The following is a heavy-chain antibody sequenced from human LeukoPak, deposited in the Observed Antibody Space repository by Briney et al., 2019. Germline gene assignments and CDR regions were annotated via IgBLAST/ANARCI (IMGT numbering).Heavy chain of an antibody. CDR3: AREGVGIAVARRGPYYYYMYV. CDR2: ISAYNGNT. Sequence: ASVKVSCKASGYTFTSYGISWVRQAPGHGLEWMGWISAYNGNTNYAQKLQGRVTMTTDTSTSTAYMELRSLRSDDTAVYYCAREGVGIAVARRGPYYYYMYVWGKGTTVTDS. J-gene: IGHJ6*03. D-gene: IGHD6-19*01. CDR1: GYTFTSYG. V-gene: IGHV1-18*01.